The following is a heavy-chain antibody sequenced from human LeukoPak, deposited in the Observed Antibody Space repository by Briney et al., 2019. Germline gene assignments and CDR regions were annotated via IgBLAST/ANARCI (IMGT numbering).Heavy chain of an antibody. D-gene: IGHD3-9*01. CDR3: ARGDILTTRQLDS. CDR2: ITRNNAIM. CDR1: GFTFDDYA. V-gene: IGHV3-9*01. Sequence: GGPLRLSCAASGFTFDDYAMHWVRRAPGKGLQWVSGITRNNAIMGYVDSVKGRFTISRDSAKNSLYLQMNSLRPEDTAFYYCARGDILTTRQLDSWGLGTLVTVSS. J-gene: IGHJ4*02.